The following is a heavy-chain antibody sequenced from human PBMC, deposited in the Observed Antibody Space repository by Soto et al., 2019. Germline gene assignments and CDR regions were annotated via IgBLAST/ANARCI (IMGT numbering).Heavy chain of an antibody. CDR3: AREVVVSRGASYFGY. CDR2: IRQDGSEI. CDR1: GFTFRRNL. Sequence: GGSLRLSCVGSGFTFRRNLMTWVRQAPGKGLEWVANIRQDGSEINYVDSVKGRFTISRDNTKNSLYLQMNSLRAEDTAIYYCAREVVVSRGASYFGYWGPGTLVTVS. J-gene: IGHJ4*02. V-gene: IGHV3-7*04. D-gene: IGHD2-2*01.